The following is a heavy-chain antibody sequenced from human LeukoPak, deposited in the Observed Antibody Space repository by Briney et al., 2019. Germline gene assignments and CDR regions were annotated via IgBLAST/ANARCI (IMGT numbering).Heavy chain of an antibody. CDR1: GDPVNSYY. Sequence: PSETLSLTCSVSGDPVNSYYWSWLRQTPGKGLERIGYIYYSGSTNYNASRKSRVTISVHTSKKQFSMKLTSVTAADTAVYYCARMLRGSSWPGTPDYYYGMDVWGQGTTVTVSS. V-gene: IGHV4-59*02. CDR3: ARMLRGSSWPGTPDYYYGMDV. D-gene: IGHD6-13*01. J-gene: IGHJ6*02. CDR2: IYYSGST.